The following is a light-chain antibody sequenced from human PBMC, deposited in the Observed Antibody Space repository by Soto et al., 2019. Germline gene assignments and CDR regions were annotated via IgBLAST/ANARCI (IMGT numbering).Light chain of an antibody. CDR1: QGIRSY. CDR2: AAS. V-gene: IGKV1-9*01. J-gene: IGKJ2*01. Sequence: IQLTQSPSSLSASVGDRVTITCRASQGIRSYLAWYQQKAGKAPKLLIHAASTLQRGVPPRFSGSGSGTDFTLTISSLQPEDFATYYCQQLNSYPHTFGQGTKLEIK. CDR3: QQLNSYPHT.